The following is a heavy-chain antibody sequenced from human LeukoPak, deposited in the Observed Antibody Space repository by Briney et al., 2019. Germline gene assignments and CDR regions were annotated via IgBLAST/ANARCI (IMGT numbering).Heavy chain of an antibody. CDR2: IYYSGST. CDR3: ARRSSPVQQYYYGSGRKYNWFDP. J-gene: IGHJ5*02. Sequence: SETLSLTCTVSGYSISSGYYWGWIRQPPGKGLEWIASIYYSGSTYYNPSLESRVTISVDTSKNQFSLKLSSVTAADTAVYYCARRSSPVQQYYYGSGRKYNWFDPWGQGTLVTVSS. CDR1: GYSISSGYY. V-gene: IGHV4-38-2*02. D-gene: IGHD3-10*01.